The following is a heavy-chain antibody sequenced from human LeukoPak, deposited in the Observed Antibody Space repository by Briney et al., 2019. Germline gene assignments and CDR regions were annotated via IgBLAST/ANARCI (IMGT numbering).Heavy chain of an antibody. D-gene: IGHD6-13*01. CDR1: GGSISSYY. CDR2: IYYSGAT. J-gene: IGHJ4*02. CDR3: TRGVYIAAAQYAY. Sequence: SETLSLTCTVSGGSISSYYWSWIRQPPGKGLEWIGYIYYSGATNYNPSLKSRVTISVDTSKNQFSLKLSSVTAADTAVYYCTRGVYIAAAQYAYWGQGTLVTVSS. V-gene: IGHV4-59*01.